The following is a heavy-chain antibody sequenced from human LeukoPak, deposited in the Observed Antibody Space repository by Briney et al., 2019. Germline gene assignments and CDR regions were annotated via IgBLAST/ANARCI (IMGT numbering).Heavy chain of an antibody. V-gene: IGHV4-31*03. J-gene: IGHJ4*02. CDR2: IYYSGST. D-gene: IGHD1-26*01. Sequence: SQTLSLTCTVSGGSISSGGYYWSWIRQHPGTGLEWIGYIYYSGSTYYNPSLKSRVTISVDTSKNQFSLKLSSVTAADTAVYYCARDRSYSGSYYDYWGQGTLVTVSS. CDR3: ARDRSYSGSYYDY. CDR1: GGSISSGGYY.